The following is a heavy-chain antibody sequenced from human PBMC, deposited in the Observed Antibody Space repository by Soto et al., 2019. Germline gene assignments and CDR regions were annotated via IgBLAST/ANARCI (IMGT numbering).Heavy chain of an antibody. V-gene: IGHV3-21*01. D-gene: IGHD4-17*01. Sequence: GGSLRLSCAASGFTFSSYSMNWVRQAPGKGLEWVSSISSSSSYIYYADSVKGRFTISRDNAKNSLYLQMNSLRAEDTAVYYCARASTVTTSYYFDYWGQGTLVTVSS. J-gene: IGHJ4*02. CDR1: GFTFSSYS. CDR2: ISSSSSYI. CDR3: ARASTVTTSYYFDY.